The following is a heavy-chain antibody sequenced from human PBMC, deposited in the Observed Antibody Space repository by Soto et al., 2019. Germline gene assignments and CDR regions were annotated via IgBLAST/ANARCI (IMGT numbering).Heavy chain of an antibody. Sequence: QVQLVQSGAEVKKPGSSVKVSCKASGGTFSSYAISWVRQAPGQGLEWMGGIIPIFGTANYAQKFQGRVTITADESTSTDYMELSSLRSEETAVYYCARDWVIVAQGAYYYYGMDVWGQGTTGTVSS. CDR1: GGTFSSYA. V-gene: IGHV1-69*01. J-gene: IGHJ6*02. D-gene: IGHD2-21*01. CDR2: IIPIFGTA. CDR3: ARDWVIVAQGAYYYYGMDV.